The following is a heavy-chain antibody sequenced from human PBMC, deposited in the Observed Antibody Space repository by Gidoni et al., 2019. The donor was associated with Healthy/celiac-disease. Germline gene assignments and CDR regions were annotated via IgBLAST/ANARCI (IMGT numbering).Heavy chain of an antibody. D-gene: IGHD3-22*01. V-gene: IGHV1-2*04. Sequence: QVQLVQSGAEGKKPGASVKVSCKGSGSTFTGYYRHWVRQAPGQGLEWMGWINPNSGGTTYAQKFQGWVTMTRDTSISTAYMELSRLRSDDTAVYYCARERGDYYDSSGLAGWGRHWYFDLWGRGTLVTVSS. CDR1: GSTFTGYY. J-gene: IGHJ2*01. CDR3: ARERGDYYDSSGLAGWGRHWYFDL. CDR2: INPNSGGT.